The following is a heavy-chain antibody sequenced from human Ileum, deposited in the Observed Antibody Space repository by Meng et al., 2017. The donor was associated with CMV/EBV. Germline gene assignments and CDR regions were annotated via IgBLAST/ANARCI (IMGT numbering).Heavy chain of an antibody. CDR1: GGSISSGGYY. CDR2: IYYSGST. J-gene: IGHJ6*02. V-gene: IGHV4-31*03. CDR3: ARDHKSGITLDV. Sequence: LRLSCTVSGGSISSGGYYWSWLRQHPGKGLEWIGYIYYSGSTYYNPSLKSRVTISVDTSKNQFSLKLSSVTAADTAVYYCARDHKSGITLDVWGQGTTVTVSS. D-gene: IGHD3-10*01.